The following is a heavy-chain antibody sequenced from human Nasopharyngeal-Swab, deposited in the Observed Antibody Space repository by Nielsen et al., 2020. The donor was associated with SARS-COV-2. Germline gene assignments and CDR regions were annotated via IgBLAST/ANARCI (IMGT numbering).Heavy chain of an antibody. J-gene: IGHJ4*02. V-gene: IGHV3-23*01. Sequence: GGSLRLSCAASGFTFSSYAMSWVRQAPGKGLEWVSAISGSGGSTYYADSVKGRFTISRDNSKNTLYLQMNSLRAKDTAVYYCAKVKRPIVVVPAATDYWGQGTLVTVSS. CDR3: AKVKRPIVVVPAATDY. D-gene: IGHD2-2*01. CDR1: GFTFSSYA. CDR2: ISGSGGST.